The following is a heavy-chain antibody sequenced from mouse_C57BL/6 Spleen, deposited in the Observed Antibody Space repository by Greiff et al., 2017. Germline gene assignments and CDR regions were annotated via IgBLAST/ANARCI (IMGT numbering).Heavy chain of an antibody. J-gene: IGHJ1*03. CDR3: ARIYGSIYDWYFEV. V-gene: IGHV14-2*01. CDR2: IDPEDGET. D-gene: IGHD1-1*01. Sequence: VHVKQSGAELVKPGASVKLPCTASGFNIKDYYMHWVKQRTEQGLEWIGRIDPEDGETKYAPKFQGKATITADTPSNTAYLQLSILTSEDTAVYYCARIYGSIYDWYFEVWGTGTTVTVSS. CDR1: GFNIKDYY.